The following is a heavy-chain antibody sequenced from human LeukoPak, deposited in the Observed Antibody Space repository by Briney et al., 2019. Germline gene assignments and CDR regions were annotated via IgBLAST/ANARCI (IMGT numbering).Heavy chain of an antibody. CDR3: ASQVTKSAFDI. CDR1: GYTFTGYY. V-gene: IGHV1-2*02. CDR2: INLNSGGT. J-gene: IGHJ3*02. D-gene: IGHD4-17*01. Sequence: ASVMVSCKASGYTFTGYYMHWVRQAPGQGLEWMGWINLNSGGTHYAQKFQGRVTMTRDTSISTAYMELTRLRSDDTAVYYCASQVTKSAFDIWGQGTLVTVSS.